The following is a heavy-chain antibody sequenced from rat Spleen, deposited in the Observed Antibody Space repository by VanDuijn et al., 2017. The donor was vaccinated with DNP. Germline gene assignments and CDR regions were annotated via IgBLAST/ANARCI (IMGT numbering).Heavy chain of an antibody. CDR1: GFIFSNYG. D-gene: IGHD1-4*01. Sequence: EVQLAESGGGLVQPGRSLKLSCAASGFIFSNYGMAWVRQAPKKGLEWVATISTTGGNTYYRDSVKGRFTISRDNAKSTLYLQMNSLWSEDTATYYCTRGSSLPGYLDYWGQGVLVTVSS. J-gene: IGHJ2*01. CDR3: TRGSSLPGYLDY. V-gene: IGHV5S13*01. CDR2: ISTTGGNT.